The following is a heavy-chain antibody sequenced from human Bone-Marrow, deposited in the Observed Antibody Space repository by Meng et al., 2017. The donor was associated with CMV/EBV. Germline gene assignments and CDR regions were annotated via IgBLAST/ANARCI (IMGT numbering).Heavy chain of an antibody. D-gene: IGHD6-6*01. J-gene: IGHJ2*01. V-gene: IGHV4-34*01. CDR3: ARGHTSSSNNLFFDL. Sequence: SETLSLTCAVYGGSFSGYYWSWIRQPPGKGLEYIGTIYDSENTFYNPSLRGRLTISVDTSKNQFSLKLTSVTAADTAVYYCARGHTSSSNNLFFDLWGRGTLVTVSS. CDR1: GGSFSGYY. CDR2: IYDSENT.